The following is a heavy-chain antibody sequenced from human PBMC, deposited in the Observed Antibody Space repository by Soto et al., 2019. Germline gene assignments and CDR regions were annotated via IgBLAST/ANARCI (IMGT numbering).Heavy chain of an antibody. CDR2: ISHDGNIM. CDR3: ARGLRGVMEVRPYYFDY. Sequence: PGGPLRLSCANSGFTFSDYSMHWVRQTPGKGLEWVAMISHDGNIMYYADSVKGRFTISRDSSRNTLYLQMNSLRTEETDVYYCARGLRGVMEVRPYYFDYWGQGTLVTVSS. CDR1: GFTFSDYS. V-gene: IGHV3-30*04. D-gene: IGHD1-7*01. J-gene: IGHJ4*02.